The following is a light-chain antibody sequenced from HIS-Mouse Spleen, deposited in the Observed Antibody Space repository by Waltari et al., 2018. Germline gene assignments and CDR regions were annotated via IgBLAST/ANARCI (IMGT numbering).Light chain of an antibody. CDR3: SSYTSSSTV. CDR2: EVS. CDR1: SSDVGSYHR. J-gene: IGLJ1*01. Sequence: QSALTQPPPVSGSPGQSVTISCTGTSSDVGSYHRVSWYQQPPGTAPKLMIYEVSNRPSGVPDRFSGSQSGNTASLTISGLQAEDEADYYCSSYTSSSTVFGTGTKVTVL. V-gene: IGLV2-18*02.